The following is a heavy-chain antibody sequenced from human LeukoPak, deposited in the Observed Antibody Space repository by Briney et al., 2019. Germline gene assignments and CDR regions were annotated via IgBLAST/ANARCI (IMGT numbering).Heavy chain of an antibody. CDR1: GGSISSSSYY. D-gene: IGHD6-13*01. V-gene: IGHV4-39*01. CDR3: AAHSSLNWFDP. J-gene: IGHJ5*02. Sequence: SETLSLTCTVSGGSISSSSYYRGWIRQPPGKGLEWIGSIYYSGSTYYNPSLKSRVTISVDTSKNQFSLKLSSVTAADTAVYYCAAHSSLNWFDPWGQGTLVTVSS. CDR2: IYYSGST.